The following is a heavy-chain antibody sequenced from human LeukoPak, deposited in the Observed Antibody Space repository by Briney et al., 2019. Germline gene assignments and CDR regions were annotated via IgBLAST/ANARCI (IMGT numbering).Heavy chain of an antibody. J-gene: IGHJ5*02. CDR3: ARGMYYYDSSGYLVPNWFDP. Sequence: TSETLSLTCTVSGGSISSYYWSWIRQPPGKGLEWIGYIYYSGSTNYNPSLKSRVTISVDTSKNQFSLKLSSVTAADTAVYYCARGMYYYDSSGYLVPNWFDPWGQGTLVTVSS. CDR2: IYYSGST. V-gene: IGHV4-59*01. CDR1: GGSISSYY. D-gene: IGHD3-22*01.